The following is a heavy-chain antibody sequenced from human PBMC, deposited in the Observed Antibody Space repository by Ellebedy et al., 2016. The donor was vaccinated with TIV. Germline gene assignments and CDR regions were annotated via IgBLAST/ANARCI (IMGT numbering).Heavy chain of an antibody. CDR2: ISYDGSNK. Sequence: GESLKISCAASGFTFSSYGIHWVRQAPGKGLEWVAVISYDGSNKYYADSVKGRFTISRDNSKNTLYLQMNSLRAEDTAVYYCARDTPIFDYWGRGTLVTVSS. J-gene: IGHJ4*02. V-gene: IGHV3-30*03. CDR3: ARDTPIFDY. CDR1: GFTFSSYG.